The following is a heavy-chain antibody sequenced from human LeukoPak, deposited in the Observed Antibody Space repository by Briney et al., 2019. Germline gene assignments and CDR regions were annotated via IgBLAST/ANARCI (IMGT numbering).Heavy chain of an antibody. J-gene: IGHJ4*02. CDR3: AKDSWFGELSDY. V-gene: IGHV3-23*01. Sequence: GGSLRLSCAASGFTFSSYAMSWVRQAPGKGLEWVSAISGSGGSTYYADSVKGRFTISRDNSRNTLYLQMNSLRAEDTAVYYCAKDSWFGELSDYWGQGTLVTVSS. D-gene: IGHD3-10*01. CDR1: GFTFSSYA. CDR2: ISGSGGST.